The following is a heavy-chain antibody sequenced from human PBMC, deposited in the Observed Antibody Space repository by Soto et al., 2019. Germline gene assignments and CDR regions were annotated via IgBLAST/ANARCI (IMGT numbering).Heavy chain of an antibody. CDR2: IYPGDSDT. Sequence: PGESLKISCQGSGYSFTSYWIGWVRQMPGKGLEWMGIIYPGDSDTRYSPSFQGQVTISADKSISTAYLQWSSLKASDTAMYYCAREIYGSGSRRYGMDVWGQGTTVTVSS. CDR3: AREIYGSGSRRYGMDV. D-gene: IGHD3-10*01. V-gene: IGHV5-51*01. CDR1: GYSFTSYW. J-gene: IGHJ6*02.